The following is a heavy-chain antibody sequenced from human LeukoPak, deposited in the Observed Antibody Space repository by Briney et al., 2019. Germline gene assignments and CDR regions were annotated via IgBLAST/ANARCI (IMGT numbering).Heavy chain of an antibody. D-gene: IGHD4-17*01. J-gene: IGHJ4*02. CDR3: ARELIYTVTTTGLLDY. V-gene: IGHV1-18*01. Sequence: ASVKVSCKASGYTFTSYGISWVRQAPGQALEWMGWISAYNGNTNYAQKLQGRVTMTTDTSTSTAYMELRSLRSDDTAVYYCARELIYTVTTTGLLDYWGQGTLVTVSS. CDR1: GYTFTSYG. CDR2: ISAYNGNT.